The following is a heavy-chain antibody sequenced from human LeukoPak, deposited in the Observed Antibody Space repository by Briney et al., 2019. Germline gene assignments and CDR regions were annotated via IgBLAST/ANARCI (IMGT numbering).Heavy chain of an antibody. Sequence: PSETLSFTCAVYGGSFSGYYWSWIRQPPGKGLEWIGEINHSGSTNYNPSLKSRVTISVDTSKNQFSLKLSSVTAADTAVYYCARGATMVRGVIIVRYYFDYWGQGTLVTASS. J-gene: IGHJ4*02. CDR1: GGSFSGYY. D-gene: IGHD3-10*01. V-gene: IGHV4-34*01. CDR3: ARGATMVRGVIIVRYYFDY. CDR2: INHSGST.